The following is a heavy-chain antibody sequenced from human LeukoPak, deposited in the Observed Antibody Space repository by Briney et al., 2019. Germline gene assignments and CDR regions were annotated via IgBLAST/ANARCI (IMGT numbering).Heavy chain of an antibody. CDR3: ARPYYYGSGSYVG. J-gene: IGHJ4*02. Sequence: PSETLSLTCAVDGGSFSGYYWSWIRQPPGKGLEWIGEINHSGSTNYNPSLKSRVTISVDTSKNQFSLKLSSVTAADTAVYYCARPYYYGSGSYVGWGQGTLVTVSS. CDR1: GGSFSGYY. D-gene: IGHD3-10*01. CDR2: INHSGST. V-gene: IGHV4-34*01.